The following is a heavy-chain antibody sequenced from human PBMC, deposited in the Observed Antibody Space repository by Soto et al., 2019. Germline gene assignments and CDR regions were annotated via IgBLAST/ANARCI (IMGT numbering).Heavy chain of an antibody. V-gene: IGHV4-31*03. CDR2: IYHSGST. CDR3: ARDGAGAYGLGWFDP. CDR1: GDSISRGGYY. Sequence: QVQLQESGPGLMKPSQTLSLTCTVSGDSISRGGYYWNWLRQHPRKGLEWIGYIYHSGSTIYNPSLKIRVTISVDTSKNRLSLELSNVTAADTAVYYCARDGAGAYGLGWFDPWGQGILVTVSS. D-gene: IGHD2-21*01. J-gene: IGHJ5*02.